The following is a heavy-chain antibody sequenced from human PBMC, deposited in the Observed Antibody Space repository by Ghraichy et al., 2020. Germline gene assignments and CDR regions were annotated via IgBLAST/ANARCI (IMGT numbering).Heavy chain of an antibody. CDR1: GFTFSSYW. CDR2: IKQDGSEK. J-gene: IGHJ4*02. Sequence: GGSLRLSFAASGFTFSSYWMSWVRQAPGKGLEWVANIKQDGSEKYYVDSVKGRFTVSRDNAKSSLYLQLNSLRAEDTAVYYCARGSLPWEWLYFGRSTYYFDYWGQGTLVTVSS. CDR3: ARGSLPWEWLYFGRSTYYFDY. D-gene: IGHD3-3*01. V-gene: IGHV3-7*03.